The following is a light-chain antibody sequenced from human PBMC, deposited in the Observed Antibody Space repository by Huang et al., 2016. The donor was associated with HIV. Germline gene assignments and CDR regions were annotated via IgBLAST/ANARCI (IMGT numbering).Light chain of an antibody. V-gene: IGKV3-20*01. J-gene: IGKJ2*01. Sequence: EIVMTQYPGTLSLSTGERATLSCRASQSVTNNYLAWYQQKPGQAPMLCIYGASSMATGIPDRFSGSGSGTDFTLTISRLEPDDFVVYYCQQYGGSPRTFGQGTKLEIK. CDR2: GAS. CDR1: QSVTNNY. CDR3: QQYGGSPRT.